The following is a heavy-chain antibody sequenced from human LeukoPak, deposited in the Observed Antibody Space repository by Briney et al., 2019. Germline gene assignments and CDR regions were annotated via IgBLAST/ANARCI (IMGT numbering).Heavy chain of an antibody. Sequence: ASVKVSCKASGYTFTSYYMHWVRQAPGQGLEWTGIINPSGGSTSYAQKFQGRVTMTRDTSTSTVYMELSSLRSEDTAVYYCATTIVATAESMDVWGQGTTVTVSS. D-gene: IGHD5-12*01. CDR3: ATTIVATAESMDV. CDR1: GYTFTSYY. CDR2: INPSGGST. J-gene: IGHJ6*02. V-gene: IGHV1-46*01.